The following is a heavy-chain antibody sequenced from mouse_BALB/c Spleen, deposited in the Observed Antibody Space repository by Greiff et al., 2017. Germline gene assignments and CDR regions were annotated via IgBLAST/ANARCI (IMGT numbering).Heavy chain of an antibody. CDR2: ISDGGSYT. V-gene: IGHV5-4*02. CDR1: GFTFSDYY. CDR3: ARQPPAYYGNYVGYFDV. D-gene: IGHD2-10*01. J-gene: IGHJ1*01. Sequence: EVKLVESGGGLVKPGGSLKLSCAASGFTFSDYYMYWVRQTPEKRLEWVATISDGGSYTYYPDSVKGRFTISRDNAKNTLYLQMSSLKSEDTAMYYCARQPPAYYGNYVGYFDVWGAGTTVTVSS.